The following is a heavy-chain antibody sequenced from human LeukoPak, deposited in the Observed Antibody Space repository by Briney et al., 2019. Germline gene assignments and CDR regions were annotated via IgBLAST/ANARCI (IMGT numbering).Heavy chain of an antibody. J-gene: IGHJ5*02. CDR1: GGSMSIYY. CDR3: ARGGYYGSGNDFRFDP. V-gene: IGHV4-59*01. Sequence: PSETLSLTCTVSGGSMSIYYWSWIRQPPGKGLEWIGYIYYSGSTNYKPSLKSRVTISVDTSKNQFSLKLSSVTAADTAVYYCARGGYYGSGNDFRFDPWGQGTLVTVSS. CDR2: IYYSGST. D-gene: IGHD3-10*01.